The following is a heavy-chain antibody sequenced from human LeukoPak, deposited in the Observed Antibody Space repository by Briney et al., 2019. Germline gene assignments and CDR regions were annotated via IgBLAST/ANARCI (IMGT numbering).Heavy chain of an antibody. Sequence: ASVKVSCKASRGTFSSYAISWVRQAPGQGLEWMGWISTNNVYTNNAQKLQGRVTVTTDTSTSTAYVELRNLRSDDTAVYYCARDRRSGWYESDAFDIWGQGTMVTVSS. CDR2: ISTNNVYT. D-gene: IGHD6-19*01. J-gene: IGHJ3*02. V-gene: IGHV1-18*01. CDR3: ARDRRSGWYESDAFDI. CDR1: RGTFSSYA.